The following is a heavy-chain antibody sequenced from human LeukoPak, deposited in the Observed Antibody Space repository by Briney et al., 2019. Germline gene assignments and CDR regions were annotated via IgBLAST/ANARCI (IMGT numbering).Heavy chain of an antibody. Sequence: PSETLSLTCTVSGYSISSDYWDWVRQPPGKGLEYIGSIYHSGSTYYNPSLKSRVTISVDTSKNQFSLKLSSVTAADTAVYYCARDRRQLELRGDFDYWGQGTLVTVSS. CDR3: ARDRRQLELRGDFDY. V-gene: IGHV4-38-2*02. D-gene: IGHD1-26*01. CDR2: IYHSGST. CDR1: GYSISSDY. J-gene: IGHJ4*02.